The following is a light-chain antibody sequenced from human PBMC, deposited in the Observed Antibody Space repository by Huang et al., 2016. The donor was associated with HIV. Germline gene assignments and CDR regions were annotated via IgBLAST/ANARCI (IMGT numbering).Light chain of an antibody. CDR2: GAS. CDR1: QSVSGN. J-gene: IGKJ1*01. V-gene: IGKV3-15*01. CDR3: QQYNNWPRT. Sequence: EIVMTQSPVTLSVSPGEGATLSCRASQSVSGNLVWYQQKPGQSPRLLIYGASTRATVIPVRFSGSGSETEFTLTISSLQSEDVAVYYCQQYNNWPRTFGQGTKVEIK.